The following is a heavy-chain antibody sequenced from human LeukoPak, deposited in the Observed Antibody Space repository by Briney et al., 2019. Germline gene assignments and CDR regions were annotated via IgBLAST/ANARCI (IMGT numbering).Heavy chain of an antibody. CDR2: IYYSGST. Sequence: SETLSLTCTVSGGSISSEGYYWSWIRQPPGKGLEWIGYIYYSGSTNYNPSLKSRVTISVDTSKNQFSLKLSSVTAADTAVYYCARGGSYGDYWGQGTLVTVSS. D-gene: IGHD1-26*01. CDR1: GGSISSEGYY. V-gene: IGHV4-61*08. CDR3: ARGGSYGDY. J-gene: IGHJ4*02.